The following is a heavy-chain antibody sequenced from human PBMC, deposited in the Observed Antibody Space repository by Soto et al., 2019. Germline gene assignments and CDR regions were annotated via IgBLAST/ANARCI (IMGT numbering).Heavy chain of an antibody. D-gene: IGHD2-2*01. CDR2: IYYSGST. J-gene: IGHJ6*02. CDR3: ARDGRMQIPAAMYYYYYYGMDV. CDR1: GGSISSGDYY. V-gene: IGHV4-30-4*01. Sequence: SETLSLTXTVSGGSISSGDYYWSWIRQPPGKGLEWIGYIYYSGSTYYNPSLKSRVTISVDTSKNQFSLKLSSVTAADTAVYYCARDGRMQIPAAMYYYYYYGMDVWGQGTTVTVSS.